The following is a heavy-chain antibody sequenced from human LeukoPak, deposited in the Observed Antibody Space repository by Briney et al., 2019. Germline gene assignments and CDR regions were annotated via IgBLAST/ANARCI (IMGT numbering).Heavy chain of an antibody. CDR3: ARAPNTAAVKYFDY. D-gene: IGHD5-18*01. CDR2: ISSSSSYI. J-gene: IGHJ4*02. V-gene: IGHV3-21*01. CDR1: GFTFDDYA. Sequence: GGSLRLSCAASGFTFDDYAMHWVRQAPGKGLEWVSSISSSSSYIYYADSVKGRFTISRDNAKNSLYLQMNSLRAEDTAVYYCARAPNTAAVKYFDYWGQGTLVTVSS.